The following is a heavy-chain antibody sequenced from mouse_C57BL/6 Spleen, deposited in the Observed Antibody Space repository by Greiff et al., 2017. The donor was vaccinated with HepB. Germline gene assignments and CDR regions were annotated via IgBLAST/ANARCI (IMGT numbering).Heavy chain of an antibody. Sequence: EVQLQQSGPELVKPGASVKISCKASGYTFTDYNMNWVKQSHGKSLEWIGDINPNNGGTSYNQKFKGKATLTVDKSSSTAYMELRSLTSEDPAVYYCARRVTGKGFDDWGQGTTVTVSS. J-gene: IGHJ2*01. V-gene: IGHV1-26*01. D-gene: IGHD2-3*01. CDR2: INPNNGGT. CDR1: GYTFTDYN. CDR3: ARRVTGKGFDD.